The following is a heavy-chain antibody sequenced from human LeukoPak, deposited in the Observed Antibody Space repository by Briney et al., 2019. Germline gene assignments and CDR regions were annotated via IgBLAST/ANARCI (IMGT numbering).Heavy chain of an antibody. CDR3: ARHVSTSESENFDY. CDR1: GVSISSYY. D-gene: IGHD3-10*02. V-gene: IGHV4-4*09. CDR2: IYTSGST. J-gene: IGHJ4*02. Sequence: SETLSLTCTVSGVSISSYYWSWVRQPPGKGLEWIGYIYTSGSTNHNPSLKSRVTISVDTSKNQFSLKLSSVTAADTAVYYCARHVSTSESENFDYWGQGTLVTVSS.